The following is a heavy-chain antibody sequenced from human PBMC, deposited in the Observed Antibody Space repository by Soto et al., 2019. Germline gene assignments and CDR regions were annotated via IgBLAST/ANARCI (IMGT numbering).Heavy chain of an antibody. CDR2: ISGDAGRT. CDR1: GFTYVKYA. Sequence: EVQLLESGGALVQPGGSLRLSCEASGFTYVKYAMSWVRQAPGKGPEWVSGISGDAGRTFYADSVKGRFTISRDNSKNTLYLQMNSLRVEDTAVYYCVKDTVVVINGGDFDYWGQGTLVTVSS. J-gene: IGHJ4*02. V-gene: IGHV3-23*01. D-gene: IGHD3-22*01. CDR3: VKDTVVVINGGDFDY.